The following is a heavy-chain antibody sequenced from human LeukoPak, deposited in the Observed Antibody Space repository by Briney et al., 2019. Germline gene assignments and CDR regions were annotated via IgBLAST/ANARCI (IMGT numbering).Heavy chain of an antibody. J-gene: IGHJ4*02. CDR2: ISGSGAVT. CDR1: GFTFTTYV. CDR3: ATARVRSGSYFDY. D-gene: IGHD2-21*01. Sequence: GGSLRLSCAASGFTFTTYVMSWVRQAPGKGLEWVSGISGSGAVTYYADSVKGRSTISKDSSKETLYLQMSSLRAEDTAVYYCATARVRSGSYFDYWGQGTLVTVSS. V-gene: IGHV3-23*01.